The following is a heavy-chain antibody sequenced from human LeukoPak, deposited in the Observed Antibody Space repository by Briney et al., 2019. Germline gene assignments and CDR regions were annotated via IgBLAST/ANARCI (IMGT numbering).Heavy chain of an antibody. CDR3: ARCGVGSGWYGAFDY. V-gene: IGHV5-51*01. Sequence: GESLKISCKGSGYSFTSYWIGWVRQMPGKGLEWMGMIYPGDSDTRYSPSFQGQVTISADKSISTAYLQWSSLKASDTAMYYCARCGVGSGWYGAFDYWGQGTLVTVSS. J-gene: IGHJ4*02. CDR2: IYPGDSDT. D-gene: IGHD6-19*01. CDR1: GYSFTSYW.